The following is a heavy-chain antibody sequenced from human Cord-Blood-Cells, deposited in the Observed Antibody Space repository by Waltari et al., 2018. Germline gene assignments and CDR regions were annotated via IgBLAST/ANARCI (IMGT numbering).Heavy chain of an antibody. CDR3: ARDRDSGSSSGYYYGMDV. Sequence: EVQLVESGGGLIQPGGSLRLSCAASGFTVSSNYMRWVRQAHGKGREWVSVIYSGGSTYYADSVKGRFTISRDNSKNTLYLQMNSLRAEDTAVYYCARDRDSGSSSGYYYGMDVWGQGTTVTVSS. J-gene: IGHJ6*02. CDR1: GFTVSSNY. V-gene: IGHV3-53*01. CDR2: IYSGGST. D-gene: IGHD1-26*01.